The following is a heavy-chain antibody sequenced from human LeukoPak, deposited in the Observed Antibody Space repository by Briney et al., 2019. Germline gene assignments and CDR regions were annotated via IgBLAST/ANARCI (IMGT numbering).Heavy chain of an antibody. V-gene: IGHV3-53*01. CDR1: GFTVSSNY. Sequence: GGSLRLSCAASGFTVSSNYMSWVRQAPGKGLEWVSVIYSGGRTYYADSVKGRFTISRDNSKNTLYLQMNSLRAEDTAVYYCAKLPERWLQFYYFDYWGQGTLVTVSS. CDR3: AKLPERWLQFYYFDY. J-gene: IGHJ4*02. CDR2: IYSGGRT. D-gene: IGHD5-24*01.